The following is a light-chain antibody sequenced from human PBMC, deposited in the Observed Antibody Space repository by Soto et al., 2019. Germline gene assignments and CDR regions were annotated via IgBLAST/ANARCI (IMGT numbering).Light chain of an antibody. J-gene: IGKJ1*01. CDR2: GAS. CDR3: LQYNNWWT. Sequence: EIVLTQSACTRSLSAGERATLSCGASQSVSNNYLAWYQQKPGQAPRLLIYGASNRATGIPARFSGSGSGTEFTLTISSLKSEDFAVYYCLQYNNWWTFGQGTKVDIK. CDR1: QSVSNN. V-gene: IGKV3D-15*01.